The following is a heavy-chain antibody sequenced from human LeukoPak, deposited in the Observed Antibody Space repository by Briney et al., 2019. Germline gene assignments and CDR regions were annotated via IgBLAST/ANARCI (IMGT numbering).Heavy chain of an antibody. CDR3: ANDGWELLQGSDY. J-gene: IGHJ4*02. V-gene: IGHV3-30*18. CDR2: ISYDGSNK. D-gene: IGHD1-26*01. CDR1: GFTFSSYG. Sequence: TGGSLRLSCAASGFTFSSYGMHWVRQAPGKGLEWVAVISYDGSNKYYADSVKGRFTISRDNSKNTLYLQMNSLRAEDTAVYYCANDGWELLQGSDYWGQGTLVTVSS.